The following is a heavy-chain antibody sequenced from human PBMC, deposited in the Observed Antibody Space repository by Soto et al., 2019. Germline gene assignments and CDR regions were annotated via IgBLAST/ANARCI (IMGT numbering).Heavy chain of an antibody. CDR2: ISGSGGST. D-gene: IGHD1-26*01. J-gene: IGHJ6*02. Sequence: GGSLRLSCAASGFTFSSYAMSWVRQAPGKGLEWVSAISGSGGSTYYADSVKGRFTISRDNSKNTLYLQMNSLRAEDTAVYYCRSSGSYFLVKKTPRVYYGMDVWGQGTTVTVSS. CDR3: RSSGSYFLVKKTPRVYYGMDV. V-gene: IGHV3-23*01. CDR1: GFTFSSYA.